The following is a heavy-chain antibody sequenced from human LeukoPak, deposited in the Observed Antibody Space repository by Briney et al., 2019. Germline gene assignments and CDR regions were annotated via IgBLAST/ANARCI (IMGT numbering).Heavy chain of an antibody. Sequence: SVKVSCKASGGTFSSYAISWVRQAPGQGLEWMGGIIPIFGTANYAQKFQGRVTITTDESTSTAYVELSSLRSEDTAVYYCARVVDDCFDPWGQGTLVTVSS. CDR3: ARVVDDCFDP. J-gene: IGHJ5*02. V-gene: IGHV1-69*05. CDR1: GGTFSSYA. CDR2: IIPIFGTA. D-gene: IGHD2-21*01.